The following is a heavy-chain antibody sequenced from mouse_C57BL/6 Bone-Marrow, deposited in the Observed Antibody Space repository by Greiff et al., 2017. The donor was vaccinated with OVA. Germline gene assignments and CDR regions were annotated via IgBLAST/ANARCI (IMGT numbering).Heavy chain of an antibody. CDR3: TTSSHYGSSFWYFDV. CDR1: GFNIKNTY. Sequence: VQLQQSVAELVRPGASVKLSCTASGFNIKNTYMHWVKQRPEQGLEWIGRIDPANGNTKYASKFQGKATITADTSSNTAYLQLSSLTSEDTAVYYCTTSSHYGSSFWYFDVWGTGTTVTVSS. V-gene: IGHV14-3*01. D-gene: IGHD1-1*01. CDR2: IDPANGNT. J-gene: IGHJ1*03.